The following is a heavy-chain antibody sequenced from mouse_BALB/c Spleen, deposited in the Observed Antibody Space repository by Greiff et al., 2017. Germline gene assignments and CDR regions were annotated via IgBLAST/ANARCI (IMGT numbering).Heavy chain of an antibody. D-gene: IGHD4-1*01. V-gene: IGHV1-5*01. Sequence: EVQLVESGTVLARPGASVKMSCKASGYSFTSYWMHCVKQRPGQVLEWIGAISPGNSDTNYDQKFKGKAKLTAVTSASTAYMDLSSLTNEDSAVYYCTSGANWEDFDYWGQGTTLTVSS. J-gene: IGHJ2*01. CDR1: GYSFTSYW. CDR2: ISPGNSDT. CDR3: TSGANWEDFDY.